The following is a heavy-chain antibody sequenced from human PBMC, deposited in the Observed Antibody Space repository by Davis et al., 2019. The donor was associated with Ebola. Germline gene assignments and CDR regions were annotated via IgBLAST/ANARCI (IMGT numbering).Heavy chain of an antibody. V-gene: IGHV3-11*01. Sequence: PGGSLRLSCAASGFTFSDYYMSWIRQAPGKGLEWVSYISNGGSMIYDADSVMGRFTISRDNAKNSLSLQMNSLRVDDTAVYYCARVALGYSSGWHGDHWGQGVLVTVS. CDR3: ARVALGYSSGWHGDH. J-gene: IGHJ4*02. CDR1: GFTFSDYY. CDR2: ISNGGSMI. D-gene: IGHD6-19*01.